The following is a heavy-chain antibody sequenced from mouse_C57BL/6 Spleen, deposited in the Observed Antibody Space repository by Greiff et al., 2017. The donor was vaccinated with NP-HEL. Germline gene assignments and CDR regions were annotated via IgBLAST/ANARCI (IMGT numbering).Heavy chain of an antibody. CDR2: IWWDDDK. V-gene: IGHV8-8*01. Sequence: QVTLKECGPGILQPSQTLSLTCSFSGFSLSTFGMGVGWIRQPSGKGLEWLAHIWWDDDKYYNPALKSRLTISKDTSKNQVFLKIANVDTADTATYYCARIVYYYGSSNFDYWGQGTTLTVSS. CDR3: ARIVYYYGSSNFDY. J-gene: IGHJ2*01. D-gene: IGHD1-1*01. CDR1: GFSLSTFGMG.